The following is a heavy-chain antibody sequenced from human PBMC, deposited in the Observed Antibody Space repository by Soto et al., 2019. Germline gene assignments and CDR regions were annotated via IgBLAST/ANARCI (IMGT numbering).Heavy chain of an antibody. CDR2: IYYSGST. CDR1: GGSISSYY. V-gene: IGHV4-59*01. J-gene: IGHJ5*02. D-gene: IGHD6-25*01. Sequence: SETLSLTCTVSGGSISSYYWSWIRQPPGKGLEWIGYIYYSGSTNYNPSLKSRVTISVDTSKNQFSLKLSSVTAADTAVYYCARNSDLRGYSNGWFDPWGQGTLVTV. CDR3: ARNSDLRGYSNGWFDP.